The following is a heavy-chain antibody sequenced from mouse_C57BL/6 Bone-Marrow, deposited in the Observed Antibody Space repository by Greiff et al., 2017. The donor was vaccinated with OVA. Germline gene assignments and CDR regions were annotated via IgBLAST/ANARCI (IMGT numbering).Heavy chain of an antibody. V-gene: IGHV3-6*01. CDR2: ISSDGSN. CDR1: GYSITSGYY. J-gene: IGHJ1*03. CDR3: ARDRYSDWYFDV. D-gene: IGHD2-12*01. Sequence: ESGPGLVKPSQSLSLTCSVTGYSITSGYYWNWIRQFPGNKLEWMGYISSDGSNNYNPSLKNRISITRDTSKNQFFLKLNSVTTEDTATYYCARDRYSDWYFDVWGTGTTVTVSS.